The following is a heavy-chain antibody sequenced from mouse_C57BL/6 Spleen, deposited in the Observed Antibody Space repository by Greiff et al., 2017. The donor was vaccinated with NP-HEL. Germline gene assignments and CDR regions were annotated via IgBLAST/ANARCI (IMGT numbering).Heavy chain of an antibody. CDR3: TGAYYSNYGAAWFAY. V-gene: IGHV6-3*01. J-gene: IGHJ3*01. Sequence: EVKVEESGGGLVQPGGSMKLSCVASGFTFSNYWMNWVRQSPEKGLEWVAQIRLKSDNYATHYAESVKGRFTISRDDSKSSVYLQMNNLRAEDTGIYYCTGAYYSNYGAAWFAYWGQGTLVTVSA. D-gene: IGHD2-5*01. CDR1: GFTFSNYW. CDR2: IRLKSDNYAT.